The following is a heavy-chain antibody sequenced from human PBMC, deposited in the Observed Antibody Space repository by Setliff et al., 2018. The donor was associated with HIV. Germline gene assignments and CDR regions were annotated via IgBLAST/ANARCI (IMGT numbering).Heavy chain of an antibody. D-gene: IGHD2-2*01. Sequence: PSETLSLTCAVYCGSFNVYYWTWIRQPPGKGLEWIGEVNHSGSTNYNPSLKSRVTISVDTSKNQFSLKLSSVTAADTAVYYCVTSSSWSSRLNFWGPGTLVTVSS. CDR1: CGSFNVYY. CDR3: VTSSSWSSRLNF. J-gene: IGHJ4*02. V-gene: IGHV4-34*01. CDR2: VNHSGST.